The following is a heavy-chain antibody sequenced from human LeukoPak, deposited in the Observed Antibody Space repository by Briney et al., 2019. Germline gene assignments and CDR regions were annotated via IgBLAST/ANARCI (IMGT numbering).Heavy chain of an antibody. J-gene: IGHJ4*02. Sequence: SETLSLTCTVSGGSISRYYWSWIRQPAGRGLEWIGHTFTSGTTNYNPSLKSRVTMSVDTSKNQFSLELSSVTAADTAVYFCASKSLYSSSWPFDYWGQGTLVTVSS. CDR3: ASKSLYSSSWPFDY. D-gene: IGHD6-13*01. CDR2: TFTSGTT. CDR1: GGSISRYY. V-gene: IGHV4-4*07.